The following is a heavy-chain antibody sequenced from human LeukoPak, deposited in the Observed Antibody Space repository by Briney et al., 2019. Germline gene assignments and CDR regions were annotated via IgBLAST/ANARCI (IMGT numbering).Heavy chain of an antibody. CDR1: AKTLSGLS. CDR2: SDPEDGER. Sequence: ASVKVSCSVSAKTLSGLSIHWLRQPPGKGLEWLGCSDPEDGERIYAQMLQGRVTMTEETSIDTAYMELSRLRSEDTAVYYCVTGFTTMAVDYFDYWGQGTLVTVSP. J-gene: IGHJ4*02. D-gene: IGHD5-18*01. V-gene: IGHV1-24*01. CDR3: VTGFTTMAVDYFDY.